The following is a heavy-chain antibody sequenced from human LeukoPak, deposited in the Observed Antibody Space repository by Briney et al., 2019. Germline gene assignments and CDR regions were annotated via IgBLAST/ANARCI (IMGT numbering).Heavy chain of an antibody. Sequence: GGSLKLSCAASGFTFSGSAMHWGRQASGTGLEWLGRIRSKSNRYATAYAASVKGRFTLSRDDSKNTAYLQMNSLKTEDTAVYHCTRQSGSGSYENWGQGTLVTVSS. CDR2: IRSKSNRYAT. J-gene: IGHJ4*02. D-gene: IGHD3-10*01. V-gene: IGHV3-73*01. CDR1: GFTFSGSA. CDR3: TRQSGSGSYEN.